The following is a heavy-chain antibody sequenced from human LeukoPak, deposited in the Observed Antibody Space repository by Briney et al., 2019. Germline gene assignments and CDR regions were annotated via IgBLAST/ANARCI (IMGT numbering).Heavy chain of an antibody. D-gene: IGHD4-17*01. V-gene: IGHV3-53*01. J-gene: IGHJ4*02. CDR2: IYSGGST. CDR1: GGSISSYY. Sequence: ETLSLTCTVSGGSISSYYWSWIRQPPGKGLEWVSVIYSGGSTYYADSVKGRFTISRDNSKNTLYLQMNSLRAEDTAVYYCARDRDGVLDYWGQGTLVTVSS. CDR3: ARDRDGVLDY.